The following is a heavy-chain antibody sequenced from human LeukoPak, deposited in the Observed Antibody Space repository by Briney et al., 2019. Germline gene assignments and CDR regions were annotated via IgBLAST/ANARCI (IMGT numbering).Heavy chain of an antibody. CDR2: IGTAGDT. Sequence: PGGSLRLSCAASGFTFCSYDMHWVRQATGKGLEWVSAIGTAGDTYYPGSVKGRFTISRENAKNSLYLQMNSLRAGDTAVYYCARGDGWFYGMDVWGQGTTVTVSS. J-gene: IGHJ6*02. D-gene: IGHD5-24*01. CDR3: ARGDGWFYGMDV. V-gene: IGHV3-13*01. CDR1: GFTFCSYD.